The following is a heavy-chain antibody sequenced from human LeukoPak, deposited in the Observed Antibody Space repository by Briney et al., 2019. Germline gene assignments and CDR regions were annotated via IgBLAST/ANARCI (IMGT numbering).Heavy chain of an antibody. J-gene: IGHJ4*02. CDR2: ISSSGSTI. Sequence: GGSLRLSCAASGFTFSSYEMNWVRQAPGKGLEWVSYISSSGSTIYYADSVKGRFTISRDNAKNSLYLQMNSLRAEDTAVYYCGKSHHVTAIDYWGQGTLVTVSS. CDR3: GKSHHVTAIDY. CDR1: GFTFSSYE. D-gene: IGHD2-21*02. V-gene: IGHV3-48*03.